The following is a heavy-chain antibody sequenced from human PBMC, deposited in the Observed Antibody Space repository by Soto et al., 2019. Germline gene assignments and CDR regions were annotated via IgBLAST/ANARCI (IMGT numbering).Heavy chain of an antibody. CDR1: GFTFSSYA. J-gene: IGHJ4*02. CDR2: ISGSGGST. V-gene: IGHV3-23*01. CDR3: GKEGQRLGGGYFDY. D-gene: IGHD6-25*01. Sequence: EVQLLESGGGLVQPGGSLRLSCAASGFTFSSYAMSWVRQAPGKGLEWVSAISGSGGSTYYADSVKGRFTISRDNSKKPLDLQKNSLGAEDKAVYYWGKEGQRLGGGYFDYWGQGTLVTVSS.